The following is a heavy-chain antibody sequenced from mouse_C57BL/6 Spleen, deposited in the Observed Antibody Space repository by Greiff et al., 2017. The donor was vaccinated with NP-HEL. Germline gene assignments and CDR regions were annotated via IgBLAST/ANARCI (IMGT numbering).Heavy chain of an antibody. CDR3: ARVGGKKDYAMDY. J-gene: IGHJ4*01. CDR2: ISYDGSN. D-gene: IGHD1-1*02. Sequence: EVKLQESGPGLVKPSQSLSLTCSVTGYSITSGYYWNWIRQFPGNKLEWMGYISYDGSNNYNPSLKNRISITRDTSKNQFFLKLNSVTTEDTATYYCARVGGKKDYAMDYWGQGTSVTVSS. V-gene: IGHV3-6*01. CDR1: GYSITSGYY.